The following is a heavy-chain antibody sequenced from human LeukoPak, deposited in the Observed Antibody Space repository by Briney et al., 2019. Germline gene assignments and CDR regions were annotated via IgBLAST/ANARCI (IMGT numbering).Heavy chain of an antibody. Sequence: SETLPLTCTVSGGSISSYYWSWIRQPPGKGLEWIGYIYYSGSTNYNPSLKSRVTISVDTSKNQFSLKLSSVTAADTAVYYCARAKRITMIVVVISHWFDPWGQGTLVTVSS. D-gene: IGHD3-22*01. CDR1: GGSISSYY. CDR3: ARAKRITMIVVVISHWFDP. V-gene: IGHV4-59*12. J-gene: IGHJ5*02. CDR2: IYYSGST.